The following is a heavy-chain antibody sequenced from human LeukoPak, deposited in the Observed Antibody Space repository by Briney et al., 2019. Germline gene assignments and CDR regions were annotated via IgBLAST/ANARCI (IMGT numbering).Heavy chain of an antibody. CDR1: GGTFSSYA. D-gene: IGHD2-2*02. V-gene: IGHV1-69*04. CDR3: ARDRDCSSTSCYTRYIQEGADYYYYGMDV. J-gene: IGHJ6*02. CDR2: IIPIFGIA. Sequence: SVKVSCKASGGTFSSYAISWVRQAPGQGLEWMGRIIPIFGIANYAQKFQGRVTITADKSTSTAYMELSSLGSEDTAVYYCARDRDCSSTSCYTRYIQEGADYYYYGMDVWGQGTTVTVSS.